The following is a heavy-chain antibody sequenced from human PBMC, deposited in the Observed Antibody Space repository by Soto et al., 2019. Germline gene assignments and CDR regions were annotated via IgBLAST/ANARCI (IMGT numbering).Heavy chain of an antibody. D-gene: IGHD6-19*01. Sequence: SETLSLTCTVSGGSISNGGYYWSWIRQDPWKGLEWIGYIYYSGSTYYNPSLKSRITISVDTSKNQFSLKLRSVTAADTAVYYCARDRYSSQVHYYYGMDVWGQGXTVTVYS. CDR1: GGSISNGGYY. CDR3: ARDRYSSQVHYYYGMDV. CDR2: IYYSGST. V-gene: IGHV4-31*03. J-gene: IGHJ6*02.